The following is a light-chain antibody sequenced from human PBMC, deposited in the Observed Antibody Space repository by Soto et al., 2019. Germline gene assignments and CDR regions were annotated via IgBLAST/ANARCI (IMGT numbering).Light chain of an antibody. J-gene: IGLJ3*02. CDR3: AAWDDSLRGGV. V-gene: IGLV1-47*01. Sequence: QSELTQPPSASGTPGQRVTISCSGSSSNIGSNFVYWYQQFPGAAPKVLIYRNDQRPSGVPDRFSGSKSGTSASLAISGLRSEDEADYYCAAWDDSLRGGVFGGGTKLTVL. CDR1: SSNIGSNF. CDR2: RND.